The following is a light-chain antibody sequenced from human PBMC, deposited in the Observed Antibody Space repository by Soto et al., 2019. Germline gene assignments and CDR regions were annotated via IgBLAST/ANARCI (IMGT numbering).Light chain of an antibody. CDR1: QSVSSSY. J-gene: IGKJ2*01. CDR2: GTS. V-gene: IGKV3-20*01. CDR3: QQYGSSPFT. Sequence: EIVLTQSPGTLSLSPGERATLSCRASQSVSSSYLAWYQQKPGQTPRLLISGTSTRATGIPDRFSGSGSGTDFTLTISRLEPEDFAVYYCQQYGSSPFTFGQGTKLEIK.